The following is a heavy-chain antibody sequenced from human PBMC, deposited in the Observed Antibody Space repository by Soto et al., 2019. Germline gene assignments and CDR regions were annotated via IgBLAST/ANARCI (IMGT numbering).Heavy chain of an antibody. D-gene: IGHD3-16*02. CDR1: GGSISSYY. Sequence: SETLSLTCTVSGGSISSYYWSWIRQPPGKGLEWIGYIYYSGSTNYNPSLKSRVTISVDTSKNQFSLKLSSVTAADTAVYYCARHDYVWGSYRYFDYWGQGTLVTVSS. V-gene: IGHV4-59*08. CDR2: IYYSGST. CDR3: ARHDYVWGSYRYFDY. J-gene: IGHJ4*02.